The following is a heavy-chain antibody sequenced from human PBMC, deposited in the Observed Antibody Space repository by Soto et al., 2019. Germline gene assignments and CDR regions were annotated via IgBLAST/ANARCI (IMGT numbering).Heavy chain of an antibody. CDR1: GFTFINYA. Sequence: GGSVRLSCAASGFTFINYAMHWVRQAAGKGLAWVAVISFDGDNKNSADSLKGRFNISRDNSKNMLYLQMDSRRPEDTAVYYCARDLFSSRDIVVVPRFNPWGREPWSPSPQ. V-gene: IGHV3-30-3*01. CDR2: ISFDGDNK. CDR3: ARDLFSSRDIVVVPRFNP. J-gene: IGHJ5*02. D-gene: IGHD2-2*01.